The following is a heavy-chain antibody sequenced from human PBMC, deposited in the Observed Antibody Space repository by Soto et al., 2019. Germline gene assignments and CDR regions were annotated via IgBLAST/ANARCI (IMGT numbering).Heavy chain of an antibody. D-gene: IGHD3-22*01. J-gene: IGHJ6*02. CDR1: GFTFASYN. Sequence: GGSLRLSCASSGFTFASYNMLWVRQAPGKGLQWVASICHHSDYIYHAGSGKGRFPVSRDNAKNSLFLEMTLLRNEDTGVHYCARVGRAERQTDGDSYHYYPLDVWGQGTTFAVSS. CDR2: ICHHSDYI. CDR3: ARVGRAERQTDGDSYHYYPLDV. V-gene: IGHV3-21*01.